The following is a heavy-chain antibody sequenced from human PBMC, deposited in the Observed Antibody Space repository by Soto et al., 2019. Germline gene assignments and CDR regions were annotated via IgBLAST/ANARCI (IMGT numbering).Heavy chain of an antibody. CDR1: GYTFSDFY. CDR3: IGCKERREH. J-gene: IGHJ4*02. D-gene: IGHD1-1*01. V-gene: IGHV1-2*02. CDR2: INPHTGGA. Sequence: ASVKVSCKASGYTFSDFYIHWVRQAPGQGLEWMGWINPHTGGANYAQRFQGRVTMTRDTSISAAYMELSSLRSDDTAVYYCIGCKERREHWGQGTLVTVSS.